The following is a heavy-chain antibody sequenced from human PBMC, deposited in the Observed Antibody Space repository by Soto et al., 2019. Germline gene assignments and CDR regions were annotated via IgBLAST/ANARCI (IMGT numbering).Heavy chain of an antibody. CDR1: GGSISSSNW. J-gene: IGHJ5*02. V-gene: IGHV4-4*02. CDR3: ATAGTGGSVGYAVAPPCWLDP. D-gene: IGHD5-12*01. CDR2: IYHSGST. Sequence: QVQLQESGPGLVKPSGTLSLTCAVSGGSISSSNWWSWVRQPPGKGLEWIGEIYHSGSTNYNPSLMSPVTISVDKSKNEFPLQLRCVTAADTAVYYSATAGTGGSVGYAVAPPCWLDPWGQGTLVTVSS.